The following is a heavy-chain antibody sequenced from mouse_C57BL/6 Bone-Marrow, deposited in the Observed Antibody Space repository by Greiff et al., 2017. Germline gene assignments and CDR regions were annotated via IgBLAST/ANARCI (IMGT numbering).Heavy chain of an antibody. J-gene: IGHJ2*01. CDR2: IDPEIGDT. Sequence: EVQLQQSGAELVRPGASVKLSCTASGFNIKDDYIHWVKQRPEQGLEWIGWIDPEIGDTEYASKFQGKATITSDTSSYTAYLQLSSLTSDDTAVYCFASFDGNYFDYWGQGTPLTVAS. CDR3: ASFDGNYFDY. CDR1: GFNIKDDY. V-gene: IGHV14-4*01. D-gene: IGHD2-3*01.